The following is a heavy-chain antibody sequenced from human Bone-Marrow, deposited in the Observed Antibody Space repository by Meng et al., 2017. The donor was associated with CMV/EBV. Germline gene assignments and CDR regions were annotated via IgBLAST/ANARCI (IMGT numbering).Heavy chain of an antibody. CDR1: GFTFSSYS. V-gene: IGHV3-66*03. CDR2: IYSSSST. Sequence: GESLKISCAASGFTFSSYSMSWIRQAPGKGLQWVSVIYSSSSTYYADSVKGRFTVSRDNSKNTLYLQMNSLRAEDTAVYYCARDLLGGTKGAFDIWGQGTLVTVSS. CDR3: ARDLLGGTKGAFDI. D-gene: IGHD1-1*01. J-gene: IGHJ3*02.